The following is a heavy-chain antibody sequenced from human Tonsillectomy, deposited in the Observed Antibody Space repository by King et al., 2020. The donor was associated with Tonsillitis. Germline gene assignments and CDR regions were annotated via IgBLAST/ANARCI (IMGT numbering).Heavy chain of an antibody. V-gene: IGHV4-4*07. Sequence: VQLQESGPGLVKPSETLSLTCTVSGGSISTNFWSWIRQPAGKGLEWIGRIYTSGSTNYNPSLKSRVTMSVDTSKNQFSLKLSSVTAADTAVYYCARALREVLLDDYGDMEWYFDLWGRGTLSLSPQ. CDR2: IYTSGST. CDR1: GGSISTNF. D-gene: IGHD4-17*01. CDR3: ARALREVLLDDYGDMEWYFDL. J-gene: IGHJ2*01.